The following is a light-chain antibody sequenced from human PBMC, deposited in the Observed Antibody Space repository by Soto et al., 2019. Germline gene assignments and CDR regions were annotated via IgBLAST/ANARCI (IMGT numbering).Light chain of an antibody. CDR2: GAS. J-gene: IGKJ4*01. CDR3: QHYNNRPLT. V-gene: IGKV3-15*01. CDR1: QSVRSN. Sequence: EILMTQSPGTLSVSPGERATLSCRATQSVRSNLAWYQQKPGQAPRLLIIGASTRATGIPGRFSGSGYGTDFTLTISGLQSEDFAIYFCQHYNNRPLTFGGGTKVEIK.